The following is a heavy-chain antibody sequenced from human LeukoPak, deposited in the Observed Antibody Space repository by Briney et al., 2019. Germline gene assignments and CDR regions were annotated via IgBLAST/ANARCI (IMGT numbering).Heavy chain of an antibody. CDR1: GGSFSGYY. J-gene: IGHJ5*02. Sequence: PSVTLSLTCAVYGGSFSGYYWSWIRQPPGKGLEWIGEINHSGSTNYNPSLKSRVTISVDTSKNQFSLKLSSVTAADTAVYYCARRHYYGSGSYYKPKTLEEWFDPWGQGTLVTVSS. CDR3: ARRHYYGSGSYYKPKTLEEWFDP. D-gene: IGHD3-10*01. V-gene: IGHV4-34*01. CDR2: INHSGST.